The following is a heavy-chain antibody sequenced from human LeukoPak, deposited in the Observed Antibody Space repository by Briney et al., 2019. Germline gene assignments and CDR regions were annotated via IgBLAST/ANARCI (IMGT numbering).Heavy chain of an antibody. V-gene: IGHV3-7*01. D-gene: IGHD3-10*01. J-gene: IGHJ6*03. CDR1: GFTFSDYY. Sequence: GGSLRLSCAASGFTFSDYYMSWIRQAPGKGLEWVANIKQDGSEKYYVDSVKGRFTISRDNAKNSLYLQMNSLRAEDTAVYYCARDRYGSGSSDTGMDVWGKGTTVTVSS. CDR3: ARDRYGSGSSDTGMDV. CDR2: IKQDGSEK.